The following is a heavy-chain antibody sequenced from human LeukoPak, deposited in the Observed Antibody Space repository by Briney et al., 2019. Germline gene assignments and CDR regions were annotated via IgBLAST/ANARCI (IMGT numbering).Heavy chain of an antibody. V-gene: IGHV1-8*01. D-gene: IGHD6-13*01. CDR2: MNPNSGNT. Sequence: ASVKVSCKASGYTFTSYDINWVRQATGQGLEWTGWMNPNSGNTGYAQKFQGRVTMTRNTSISTAYMELSSLRSEDTAVYYCARASSSWFSYNWFDPWGQGTLVTVSS. CDR3: ARASSSWFSYNWFDP. CDR1: GYTFTSYD. J-gene: IGHJ5*02.